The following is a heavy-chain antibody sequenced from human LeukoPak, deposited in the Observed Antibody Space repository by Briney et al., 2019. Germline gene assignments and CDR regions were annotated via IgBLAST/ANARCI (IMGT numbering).Heavy chain of an antibody. J-gene: IGHJ6*03. Sequence: PSETLSLTCTVSGGSISSYYWSWIRQPAGKGLEWIGRIYTSGSTNYNPSLKSRVTMSVDTSKNQFSLKLSSVTAADTAVYYCARDLPIVVVPATYYYYMDVWGKGTTVTVSS. D-gene: IGHD2-2*01. CDR2: IYTSGST. CDR3: ARDLPIVVVPATYYYYMDV. CDR1: GGSISSYY. V-gene: IGHV4-4*07.